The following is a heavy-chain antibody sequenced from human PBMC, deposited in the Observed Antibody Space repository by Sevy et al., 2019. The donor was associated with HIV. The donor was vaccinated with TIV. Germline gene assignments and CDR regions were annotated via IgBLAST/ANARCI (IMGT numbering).Heavy chain of an antibody. CDR3: AGGTTRAVRAFDI. V-gene: IGHV4-38-2*02. Sequence: SETLSLTCTVSGYSISSGYYWGWIRQPPGKGLEWIGSIYHSGSTYYNPSLKSRVTISVDTSKNQFSLKLSSVTAADTAVYYCAGGTTRAVRAFDIWGQGTMVTVSS. J-gene: IGHJ3*02. CDR1: GYSISSGYY. CDR2: IYHSGST. D-gene: IGHD1-7*01.